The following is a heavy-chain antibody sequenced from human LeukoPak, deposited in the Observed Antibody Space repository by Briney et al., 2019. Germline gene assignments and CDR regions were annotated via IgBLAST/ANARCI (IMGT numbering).Heavy chain of an antibody. CDR3: ARGGSGWPIYFDY. Sequence: PRGSLRLSCAASGFTFSSYSMNWVRQAPGKGLEWVSSISSSSSYIYYADSVKGRFTISRDNAKNSLYLQMNSLRAEDTAVYYCARGGSGWPIYFDYWGQGTLVTVSS. J-gene: IGHJ4*02. V-gene: IGHV3-21*01. D-gene: IGHD6-19*01. CDR2: ISSSSSYI. CDR1: GFTFSSYS.